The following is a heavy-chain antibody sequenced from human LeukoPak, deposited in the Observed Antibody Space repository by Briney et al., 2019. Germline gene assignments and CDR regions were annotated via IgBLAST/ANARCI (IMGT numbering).Heavy chain of an antibody. CDR1: GASVSTSPYY. V-gene: IGHV4-61*01. J-gene: IGHJ4*02. Sequence: SETLSLTCTVSGASVSTSPYYWSWIRQPPGKGLEYIGYISYRGSTDYNPSLNSRVTISVDTSENQFSLRLNYVTAADTAVYYCARLSYDERCSDLFDYWGQGTLVTVSS. CDR3: ARLSYDERCSDLFDY. D-gene: IGHD3-16*01. CDR2: ISYRGST.